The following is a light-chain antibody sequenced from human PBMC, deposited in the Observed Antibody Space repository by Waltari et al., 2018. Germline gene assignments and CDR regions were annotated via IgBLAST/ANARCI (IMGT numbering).Light chain of an antibody. V-gene: IGKV3-20*01. CDR3: QHYVRLPAT. CDR2: GAS. CDR1: QSVGRS. J-gene: IGKJ1*01. Sequence: EIVLTQSPGTLSLSPGESATPACRASQSVGRSLAWYQQKPGQAPRLLIYGASSRATGIPDRFSGSGSGTDFSLTISRLEPEDFAVYYCQHYVRLPATFGQGTKVEIK.